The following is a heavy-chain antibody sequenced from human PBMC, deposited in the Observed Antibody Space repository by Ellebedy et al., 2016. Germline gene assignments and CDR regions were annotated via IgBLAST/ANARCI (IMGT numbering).Heavy chain of an antibody. CDR2: INHSGST. J-gene: IGHJ6*03. CDR1: GGSFSGYY. Sequence: SETLSLXXAVYGGSFSGYYWSWIRQPPGKGLEWIGEINHSGSTNYNPSLKSRVTISVDTSKNQFSLKLSSVTAADTAVYYCARGRKGRVPAVKAPYYYYYYYMDVWGKGTTVTVSS. CDR3: ARGRKGRVPAVKAPYYYYYYYMDV. D-gene: IGHD2-2*01. V-gene: IGHV4-34*01.